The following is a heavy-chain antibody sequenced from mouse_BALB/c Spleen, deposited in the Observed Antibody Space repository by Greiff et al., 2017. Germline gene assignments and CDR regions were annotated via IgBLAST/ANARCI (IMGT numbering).Heavy chain of an antibody. Sequence: VQLVESGAELARPGASVKLSCKASGYTFTSYWMQWVKQRPGQGLEWIGAIYPGDGDTRYTQKFKGKATLTADKSSSTAYMQLSSLASEDSAVYYCARPNPNWDGAWFAYWGQGTLVTVSA. V-gene: IGHV1-87*01. CDR1: GYTFTSYW. D-gene: IGHD4-1*01. CDR3: ARPNPNWDGAWFAY. CDR2: IYPGDGDT. J-gene: IGHJ3*01.